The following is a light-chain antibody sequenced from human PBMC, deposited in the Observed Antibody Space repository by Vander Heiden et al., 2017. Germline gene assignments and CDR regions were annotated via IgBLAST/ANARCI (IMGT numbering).Light chain of an antibody. J-gene: IGLJ1*01. CDR3: YSTDTDGNY. CDR1: RLPKRY. Sequence: SYKLTPPPSVSVSPGQTARITCSGDRLPKRYVYWYQQKSGQAPVLVIYEDTKRPSGIPERFSASSSGTMATLTITGAQVEDEGDYYCYSTDTDGNYFGTGTKVTVL. V-gene: IGLV3-10*01. CDR2: EDT.